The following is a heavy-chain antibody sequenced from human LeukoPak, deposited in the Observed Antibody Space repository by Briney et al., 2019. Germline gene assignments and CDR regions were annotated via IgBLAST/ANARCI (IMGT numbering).Heavy chain of an antibody. D-gene: IGHD6-13*01. V-gene: IGHV3-7*01. J-gene: IGHJ4*02. CDR2: IKEDGSEK. CDR1: GFTFSNYW. CDR3: ARLKYSSSWHSDY. Sequence: GGSLRLFCAASGFTFSNYWMSWVRQAPGKGLEWVANIKEDGSEKYYVDSVKGRFTISRDNAKKSLYLQMNSLRAEDTSVYYCARLKYSSSWHSDYWGQGTLVTVSS.